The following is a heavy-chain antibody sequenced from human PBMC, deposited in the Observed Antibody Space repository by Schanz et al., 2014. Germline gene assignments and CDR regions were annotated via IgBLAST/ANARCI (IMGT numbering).Heavy chain of an antibody. Sequence: EVKLVESGGGLVQPGGSLRLSCAASGSTFSAYWMHWVRQVPGKGLVWIARINTDETTTKYADSVRGRFTISRDNSKNRVYLQMNSLRAEDTAVYYCVRAGYETTGYYHLESWVGDYFDSWGQGALVTVSS. CDR1: GSTFSAYW. V-gene: IGHV3-74*01. J-gene: IGHJ4*02. CDR3: VRAGYETTGYYHLESWVGDYFDS. CDR2: INTDETTT. D-gene: IGHD3-22*01.